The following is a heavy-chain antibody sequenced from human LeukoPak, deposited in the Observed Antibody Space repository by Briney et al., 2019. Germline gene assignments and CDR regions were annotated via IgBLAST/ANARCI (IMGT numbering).Heavy chain of an antibody. CDR2: IYASGTT. J-gene: IGHJ4*02. V-gene: IGHV4-61*02. CDR3: ARARHAGGETGAGPWGFGS. D-gene: IGHD6-13*01. CDR1: GDSLSTDSYY. Sequence: SETLSLTCAVSGDSLSTDSYYWSWIRQPAGRGLEWIGRIYASGTTTYNPSLKSRVTISLDTSRNQLFLNLRSVTAADTAVYYCARARHAGGETGAGPWGFGSWGQGTLVTVSS.